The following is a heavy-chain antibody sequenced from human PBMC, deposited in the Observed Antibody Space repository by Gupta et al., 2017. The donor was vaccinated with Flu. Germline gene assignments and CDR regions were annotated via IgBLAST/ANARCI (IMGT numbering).Heavy chain of an antibody. CDR3: AKDWRWDNNNYGMNV. CDR1: GFSFINYV. CDR2: ITHDGSNY. D-gene: IGHD5-24*01. J-gene: IGHJ6*02. V-gene: IGHV3-30*18. Sequence: QERVVEYGGGVVQPGRSLRLSCAAFGFSFINYVMHCVCEAADKGLGGGAVITHDGSNYDHADSVKGRFTISRDNSRNTLYLQMSSLRTEDTAMYYCAKDWRWDNNNYGMNVWGQGTAVTVSS.